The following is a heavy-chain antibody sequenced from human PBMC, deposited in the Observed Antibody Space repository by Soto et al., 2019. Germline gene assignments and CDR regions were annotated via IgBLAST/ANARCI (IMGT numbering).Heavy chain of an antibody. J-gene: IGHJ4*02. CDR3: ARVGAEWHPNYFGY. Sequence: GGSLRLSCAASGFTFSAYSMNWVRQAPGKGLEWVSSITSSGNYIYYADSVKGRFTLSRDNAKNSLYLQMNSLRAEDTAVYYCARVGAEWHPNYFGYWGQGTLVTVSS. V-gene: IGHV3-21*01. CDR2: ITSSGNYI. CDR1: GFTFSAYS. D-gene: IGHD3-3*01.